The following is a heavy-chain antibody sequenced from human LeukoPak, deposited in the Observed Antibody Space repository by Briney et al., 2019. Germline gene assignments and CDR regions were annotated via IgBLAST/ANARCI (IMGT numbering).Heavy chain of an antibody. V-gene: IGHV4-61*03. D-gene: IGHD6-13*01. CDR3: ARGGNSWYADY. CDR2: IHYSGST. CDR1: GASISSGTYY. J-gene: IGHJ4*02. Sequence: SETLSLTCTVPGASISSGTYYWGWIRQPPEKGLEWIGYIHYSGSTSYNPSLKSRVTMSVDTSKNHFSLTVTSVTAADTAVYYCARGGNSWYADYWGPGTLVTVSS.